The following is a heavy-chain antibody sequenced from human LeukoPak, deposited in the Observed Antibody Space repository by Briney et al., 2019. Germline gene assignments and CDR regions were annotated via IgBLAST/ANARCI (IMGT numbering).Heavy chain of an antibody. CDR3: AGRSTHDAFDF. V-gene: IGHV5-51*01. Sequence: PGESLKISCKGSGYNFPNYWIGWVRQMPGKGLEWLGIIYPGDSTTRYSPSFQGQVTVSADKSINTAYLQWSSLKASDTAMYYCAGRSTHDAFDFWGQGTMVTVSS. CDR1: GYNFPNYW. CDR2: IYPGDSTT. J-gene: IGHJ3*01.